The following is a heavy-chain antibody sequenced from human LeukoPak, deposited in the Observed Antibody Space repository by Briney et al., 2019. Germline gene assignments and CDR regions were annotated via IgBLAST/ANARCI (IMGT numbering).Heavy chain of an antibody. CDR2: INPNSGDT. D-gene: IGHD4-17*01. V-gene: IGHV1-2*02. Sequence: ASVKVSFKASGYTFTDYYIHWVRQAPGQGLEWMGWINPNSGDTKYAQKFQGGVTMTRDTSISTAYMELSRLRSDDTAVYYCATGGSGDYLAVDIWGQGTVVTVSS. CDR3: ATGGSGDYLAVDI. J-gene: IGHJ3*02. CDR1: GYTFTDYY.